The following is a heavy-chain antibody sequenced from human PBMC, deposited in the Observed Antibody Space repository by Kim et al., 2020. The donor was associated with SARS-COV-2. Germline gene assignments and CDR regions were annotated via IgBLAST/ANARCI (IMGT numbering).Heavy chain of an antibody. D-gene: IGHD4-17*01. J-gene: IGHJ6*02. CDR1: GYTFTSYA. V-gene: IGHV1-3*01. Sequence: ASVKVSCKASGYTFTSYAMHWVRQAPGQRLEWMGWINAGNGNTKYSQKFQGRVTITRDTSASTAYMELSSLRSEDTAVYYCARADYGDYLTPFNYGMDVWGQGTTVTVSS. CDR2: INAGNGNT. CDR3: ARADYGDYLTPFNYGMDV.